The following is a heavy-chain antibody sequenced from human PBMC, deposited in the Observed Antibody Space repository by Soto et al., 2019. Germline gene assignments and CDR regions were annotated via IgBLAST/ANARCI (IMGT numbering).Heavy chain of an antibody. J-gene: IGHJ4*02. CDR2: IYFGGNT. Sequence: SETLSLTCTVSGGSISSYYWGWIRQPPGRGLEWIGSIYFGGNTYYTPSLKSRVTISADLSKNQFSLELDSVTAADTAVYYCWPTIYTIVWSRNIWGQGSL. D-gene: IGHD3-16*01. V-gene: IGHV4-59*05. CDR3: WPTIYTIVWSRNI. CDR1: GGSISSYY.